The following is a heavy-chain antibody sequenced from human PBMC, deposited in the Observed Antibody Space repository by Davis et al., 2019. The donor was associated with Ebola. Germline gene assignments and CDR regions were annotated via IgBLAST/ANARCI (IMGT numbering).Heavy chain of an antibody. CDR2: IIPIFGTA. J-gene: IGHJ5*02. V-gene: IGHV1-69*13. CDR3: ARVQTGYYFDSSDSPSWFAP. Sequence: SVKVSCKASGGTFSSYAISWVRQAPGQGLEWMGWIIPIFGTANYAQKFQGRVTITADESTRTVYLELSSLRSEDTAVYYCARVQTGYYFDSSDSPSWFAPWGQGTLVTVSS. D-gene: IGHD3-22*01. CDR1: GGTFSSYA.